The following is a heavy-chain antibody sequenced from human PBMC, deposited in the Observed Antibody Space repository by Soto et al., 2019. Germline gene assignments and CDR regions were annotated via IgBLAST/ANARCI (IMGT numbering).Heavy chain of an antibody. J-gene: IGHJ2*01. V-gene: IGHV3-21*01. D-gene: IGHD4-17*01. CDR3: ARDRLRWSLNWYFDL. Sequence: EVQLVESGGGLVKPGGSLRLSCAASGFTFSSYSMNWVRQAPGKGLEWVSSISSSSSYIYYADSVKGRFTISRDNAKNSLYMQMNSLRAEDTAVYYCARDRLRWSLNWYFDLWGRGTLVTVSS. CDR2: ISSSSSYI. CDR1: GFTFSSYS.